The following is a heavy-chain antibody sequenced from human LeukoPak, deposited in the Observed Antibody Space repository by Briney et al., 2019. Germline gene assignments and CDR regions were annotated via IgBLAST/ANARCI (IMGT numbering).Heavy chain of an antibody. J-gene: IGHJ5*02. Sequence: PSETLSLTCTVSGGSISSYYWSWIRQPPGKGLEWIGYIYYSGSTNYNPSLKSRVTISVDMSKNQFSLKLSSVTAADTAVYYCARMLLWFGEFPIPRFDPWGQGTLVTVSS. CDR3: ARMLLWFGEFPIPRFDP. D-gene: IGHD3-10*01. V-gene: IGHV4-59*01. CDR1: GGSISSYY. CDR2: IYYSGST.